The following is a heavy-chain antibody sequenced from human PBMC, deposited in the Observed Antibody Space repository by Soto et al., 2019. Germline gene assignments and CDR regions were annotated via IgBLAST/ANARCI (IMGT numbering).Heavy chain of an antibody. Sequence: EVQLVESGGGLVQPGGSLRLSCAASGFTVSSNYMSWVRQAPXKXXXXXXVIYSGGSTYYADSVKGRFTISRDNSKNTXXXXXXXXXXXXXXXXXXXXXXXXXXXXXXRDYFDYWGQGTLVTVSS. CDR2: IYSGGST. CDR3: XXXXXXXXXXXXRDYFDY. V-gene: IGHV3-66*01. J-gene: IGHJ4*02. CDR1: GFTVSSNY.